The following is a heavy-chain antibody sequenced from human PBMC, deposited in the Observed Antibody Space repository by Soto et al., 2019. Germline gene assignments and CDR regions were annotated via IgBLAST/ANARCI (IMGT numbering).Heavy chain of an antibody. D-gene: IGHD3-22*01. V-gene: IGHV4-30-4*01. Sequence: QVQLQESGPGLVKPSQTLSLTCTVSGGSISSGDYYWSWIRQPPGKGLEWIGYIYYSGSTYYNPSLKRRVTISVDTSKTQLSLKLSSVTAADTAVYYCARLPYDSSGYYYYYYGMDVWGQGTTVTVSS. J-gene: IGHJ6*02. CDR2: IYYSGST. CDR3: ARLPYDSSGYYYYYYGMDV. CDR1: GGSISSGDYY.